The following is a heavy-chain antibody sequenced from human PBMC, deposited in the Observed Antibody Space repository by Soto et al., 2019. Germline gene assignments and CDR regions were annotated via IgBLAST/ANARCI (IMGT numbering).Heavy chain of an antibody. CDR3: ARSAAIHYYYYGMDV. J-gene: IGHJ6*02. Sequence: ASVKVSCKASGYTFTSYAMHWVRQAPGQRLEWMGWINAGNGNTKYSQKFQGRVTITRDTSASTAYMELSSLRSEDTAVYYCARSAAIHYYYYGMDVWGQGTTVTVS. CDR1: GYTFTSYA. CDR2: INAGNGNT. D-gene: IGHD2-2*01. V-gene: IGHV1-3*01.